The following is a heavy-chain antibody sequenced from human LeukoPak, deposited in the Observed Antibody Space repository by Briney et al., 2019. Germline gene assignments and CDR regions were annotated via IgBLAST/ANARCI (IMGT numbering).Heavy chain of an antibody. Sequence: TTGGSLRLSCAASGFTFSDYFMSWIRQAPGKGLEWLSHISSSGTGYYTDSVKGRATISRDNAKNSLYLQMNSLRAEDTAVYYCARPAYCGGNCYYFPDYWGQGTLVTVSS. V-gene: IGHV3-11*04. CDR2: ISSSGTG. CDR1: GFTFSDYF. J-gene: IGHJ4*02. D-gene: IGHD2-21*02. CDR3: ARPAYCGGNCYYFPDY.